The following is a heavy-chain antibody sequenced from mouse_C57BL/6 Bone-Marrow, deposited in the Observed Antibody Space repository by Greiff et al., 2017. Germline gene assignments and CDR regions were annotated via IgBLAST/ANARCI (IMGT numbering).Heavy chain of an antibody. CDR1: GFTFSSSA. D-gene: IGHD1-1*01. J-gene: IGHJ3*01. V-gene: IGHV5-4*03. CDR2: ISDGGSYT. CDR3: ARYYYGSMFAY. Sequence: EVKLMESGGGLVKPGGSLKLSCAASGFTFSSSAMSWVRQTPEKRLEWVATISDGGSYTYYPDNVKGRFTISRDNAKNNLYLQMSHLKSEDTAMYYCARYYYGSMFAYWGQGTLVTVSA.